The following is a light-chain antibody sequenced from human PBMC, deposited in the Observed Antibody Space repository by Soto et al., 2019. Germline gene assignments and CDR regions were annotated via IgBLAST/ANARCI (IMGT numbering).Light chain of an antibody. V-gene: IGKV3-15*01. CDR3: QQYNDWPTWT. CDR1: QSVSSN. Sequence: EIVMTQSPATLSVSPGERATLSCRAGQSVSSNLAWYQQKPGQAPRLLIYAASTRATGVPARFSGSGSGTEFTLTISSLQSEDFAAYHCQQYNDWPTWTFGQGTKVEIK. J-gene: IGKJ1*01. CDR2: AAS.